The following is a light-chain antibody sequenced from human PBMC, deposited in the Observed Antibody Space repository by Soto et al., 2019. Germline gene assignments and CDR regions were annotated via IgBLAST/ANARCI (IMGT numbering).Light chain of an antibody. Sequence: EIVMTQSPATLSVSPGERATLSCRASQNILSNLAWYQQKPGQAPRLLIFGASTRAAGFPDRFSGSGSGTDFTLTISRLEPEDFAVYYCQQYGSSPLTFGGGTKVDIK. CDR3: QQYGSSPLT. CDR1: QNILSN. CDR2: GAS. J-gene: IGKJ4*01. V-gene: IGKV3-20*01.